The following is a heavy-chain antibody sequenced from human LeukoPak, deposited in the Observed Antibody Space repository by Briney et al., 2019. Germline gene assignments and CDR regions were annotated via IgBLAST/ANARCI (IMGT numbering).Heavy chain of an antibody. CDR2: ITSSSSYI. Sequence: GGSLRLSCAASAFTFSSYGMNWVRQAPGKGLEWVSSITSSSSYIYYADSVKGRFTTSRDNAKNSLYLQMNSLRAEDTAVYYCARLARDAFDIWGQGTMVTVSS. V-gene: IGHV3-21*01. CDR1: AFTFSSYG. J-gene: IGHJ3*02. CDR3: ARLARDAFDI.